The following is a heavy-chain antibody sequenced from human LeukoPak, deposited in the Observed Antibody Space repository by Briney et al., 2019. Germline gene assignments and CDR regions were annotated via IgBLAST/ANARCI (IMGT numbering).Heavy chain of an antibody. J-gene: IGHJ4*02. D-gene: IGHD5-12*01. CDR2: ISYDGSNK. V-gene: IGHV3-30*04. CDR3: AKDSSGYDSPYY. CDR1: GFTFSSYA. Sequence: GGSLRLSCAASGFTFSSYAMHWVRQAPGKGLEWVAVISYDGSNKYYADSVKGRFTISRDNSKNTLYLQMNSLRAEDTAVYYCAKDSSGYDSPYYWGQGTLVTVSS.